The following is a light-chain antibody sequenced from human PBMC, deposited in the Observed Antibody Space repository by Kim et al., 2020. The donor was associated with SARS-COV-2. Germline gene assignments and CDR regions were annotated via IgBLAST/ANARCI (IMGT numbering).Light chain of an antibody. J-gene: IGKJ4*01. CDR2: DVS. Sequence: EIVLTQYPATLSLSPGERATLSCRASESVSTYLAWYQQKHGQAPRLLIYDVSNRATGIPARFSGSGSGTDFTLTISSLEPEDIAVYYCQQRSDWPSFTFGGGTKLEI. CDR1: ESVSTY. V-gene: IGKV3-11*01. CDR3: QQRSDWPSFT.